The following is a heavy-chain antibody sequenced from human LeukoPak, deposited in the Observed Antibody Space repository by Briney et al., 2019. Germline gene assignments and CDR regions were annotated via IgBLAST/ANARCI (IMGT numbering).Heavy chain of an antibody. D-gene: IGHD3-10*01. J-gene: IGHJ4*02. CDR2: INHSGST. CDR1: GGSFSGYY. CDR3: ARRIITMVREANFDY. Sequence: SETLSLTCAVYGGSFSGYYWSWIRQPPGKGLEWIGEINHSGSTNYNPSLKSRVTISVDASKNQFSLKLSSVTAADTAVYYCARRIITMVREANFDYWGQGTLVTVSS. V-gene: IGHV4-34*01.